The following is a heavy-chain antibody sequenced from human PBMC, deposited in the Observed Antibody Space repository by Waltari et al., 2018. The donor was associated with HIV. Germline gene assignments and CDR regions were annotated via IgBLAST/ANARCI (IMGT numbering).Heavy chain of an antibody. CDR1: AGSIRSSRYY. Sequence: QLQLQESGPGLVKPSETLSLTCTVSAGSIRSSRYYWGWIRQPPGKGLEWIGSIYYSGSTYYNPSLKSRVTISVDTSKNQFSLKLSSVTAADTAVYYCARPIVVGALGYGMDVWGQGTTVTVSS. D-gene: IGHD2-2*01. V-gene: IGHV4-39*01. CDR2: IYYSGST. CDR3: ARPIVVGALGYGMDV. J-gene: IGHJ6*02.